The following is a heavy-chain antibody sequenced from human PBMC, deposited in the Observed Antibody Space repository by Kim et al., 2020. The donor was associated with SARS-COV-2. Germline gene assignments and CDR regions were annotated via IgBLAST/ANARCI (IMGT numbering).Heavy chain of an antibody. CDR2: IIPIFGTA. Sequence: SVKVSCKASGGTFSSYAISWVRQAPGQGLEWMGGIIPIFGTANYAQKFQGRVTITADESTSTAYMELSSLISEDTAVYYCARTPAGVIAARFGYNWFDPWGQGTLVTVSS. CDR1: GGTFSSYA. J-gene: IGHJ5*02. V-gene: IGHV1-69*13. CDR3: ARTPAGVIAARFGYNWFDP. D-gene: IGHD6-6*01.